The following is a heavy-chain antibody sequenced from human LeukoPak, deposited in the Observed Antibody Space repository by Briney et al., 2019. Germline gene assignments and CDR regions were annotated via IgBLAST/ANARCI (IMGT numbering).Heavy chain of an antibody. V-gene: IGHV3-30*02. CDR3: AKSYYDYVWGSYRFFDY. Sequence: PGGSLRLSCAASGFTFSSYGMHWVRQAPGKGLEWVAFIRYDGSNKYYADSVKGRFTISRDNSKNTLYLQMNSLRAEDTAVYYCAKSYYDYVWGSYRFFDYWGQGTLVTVSS. J-gene: IGHJ4*02. CDR2: IRYDGSNK. D-gene: IGHD3-16*02. CDR1: GFTFSSYG.